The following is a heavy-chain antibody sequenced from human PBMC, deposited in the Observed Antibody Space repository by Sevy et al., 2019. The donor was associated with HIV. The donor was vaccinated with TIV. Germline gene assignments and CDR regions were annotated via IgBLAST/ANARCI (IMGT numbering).Heavy chain of an antibody. D-gene: IGHD3-9*01. CDR3: TTYYDIVTGNLPLDH. Sequence: GGSLRLSCTASGLMFGDYAMSWVRQAPGKGLEWVGFIRSKAYGGTRDNAASVKGRFIISRDDSKSIAYLQMNSLKKEDTAVYYCTTYYDIVTGNLPLDHWGQGTLVTVSS. CDR2: IRSKAYGGTR. J-gene: IGHJ4*02. V-gene: IGHV3-49*04. CDR1: GLMFGDYA.